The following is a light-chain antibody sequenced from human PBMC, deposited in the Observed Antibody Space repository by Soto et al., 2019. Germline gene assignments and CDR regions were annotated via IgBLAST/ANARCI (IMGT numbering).Light chain of an antibody. J-gene: IGKJ1*01. V-gene: IGKV3-15*01. CDR1: QSVGRN. CDR3: QQYNNWPRT. Sequence: EIVMTQSPATLSVSPGERATLSCRASQSVGRNLAWYQQKPGQAPRLLIYGASPRATGIPARFSGSGSGTEFILTISSLQSEDFAVYYCQQYNNWPRTLGQGTKV. CDR2: GAS.